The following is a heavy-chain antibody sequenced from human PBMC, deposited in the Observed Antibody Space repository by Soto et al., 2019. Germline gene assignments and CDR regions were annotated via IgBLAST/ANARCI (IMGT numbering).Heavy chain of an antibody. D-gene: IGHD1-7*01. Sequence: PSQTLSLTCAISGDSVSSNSAALNWIMQSPSRGLEWLGRTYYRSKWYNDYAVSVRSRITINPDTSRNQFSLQLNSVTPEDTAMYYCARVFGTIYYYGMDVWGQGTTVTVSS. CDR1: GDSVSSNSAA. J-gene: IGHJ6*02. V-gene: IGHV6-1*01. CDR2: TYYRSKWYN. CDR3: ARVFGTIYYYGMDV.